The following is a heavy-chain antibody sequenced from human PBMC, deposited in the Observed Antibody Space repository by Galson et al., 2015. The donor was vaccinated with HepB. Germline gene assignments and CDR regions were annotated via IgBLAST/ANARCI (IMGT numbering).Heavy chain of an antibody. J-gene: IGHJ6*02. CDR3: ARGYDILTGWTYGMDV. CDR1: GFTFSSYA. Sequence: SLRLSCAASGFTFSSYAMHWVRQAPGKGLEWVAVISYDGSNKYYADSVKGRFTISRDNSKNTLYLQMNSLRAEDTAVYYCARGYDILTGWTYGMDVWGQGTTVTVSS. V-gene: IGHV3-30*04. D-gene: IGHD3-9*01. CDR2: ISYDGSNK.